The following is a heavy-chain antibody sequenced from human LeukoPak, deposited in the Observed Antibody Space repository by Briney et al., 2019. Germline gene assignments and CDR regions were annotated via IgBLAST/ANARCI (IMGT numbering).Heavy chain of an antibody. D-gene: IGHD3/OR15-3a*01. CDR1: GFSFSSHS. CDR3: AKDRDYYFDY. Sequence: PGGSLRLSCAASGFSFSSHSMYWVRQAPGKGLEWVAVISYDGSNKYYADSVKGRFTISRDNSKNTLYLQMNSLRAEDTAVYYCAKDRDYYFDYWGQGTLVTVSS. J-gene: IGHJ4*02. V-gene: IGHV3-30*18. CDR2: ISYDGSNK.